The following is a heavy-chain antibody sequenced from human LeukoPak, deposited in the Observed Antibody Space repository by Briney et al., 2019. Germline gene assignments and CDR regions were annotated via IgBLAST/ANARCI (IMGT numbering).Heavy chain of an antibody. Sequence: PSETLSLTCAVYGGSFSGYYWSWIRQPPGKGLEWIGEINHSGSTNYNPSLKSRVTISADTSKNQFSLKLSSVTAADTAVYYCARRLIPPGYSYGYRSYFDYWGQGTLVTVSS. CDR3: ARRLIPPGYSYGYRSYFDY. J-gene: IGHJ4*02. CDR2: INHSGST. V-gene: IGHV4-34*01. D-gene: IGHD5-18*01. CDR1: GGSFSGYY.